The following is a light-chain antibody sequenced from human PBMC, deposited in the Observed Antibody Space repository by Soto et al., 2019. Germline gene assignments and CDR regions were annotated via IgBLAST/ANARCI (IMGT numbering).Light chain of an antibody. V-gene: IGKV1-9*01. CDR2: AAS. CDR1: QGISSY. CDR3: QQYDSFVT. Sequence: IQLTQSPSSLSASVGDRVTITCRASQGISSYLAWYQQKPGKAPKLLIYAASTLQSGVSSRFSGSGSGTDFTLTISNLQPEDFATFYCQQYDSFVTFGGGTKVDIK. J-gene: IGKJ4*01.